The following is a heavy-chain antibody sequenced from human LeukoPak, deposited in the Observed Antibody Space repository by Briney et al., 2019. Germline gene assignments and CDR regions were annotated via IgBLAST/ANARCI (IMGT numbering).Heavy chain of an antibody. CDR2: IWYDGSNK. J-gene: IGHJ6*03. D-gene: IGHD3-3*01. Sequence: GGSLRLSCAASGFTFGSYGMHWVRQAPGKGLEWVAVIWYDGSNKYYADSVKGRFTISRDNSKNTLYLQMNSLRAEDTAVYYCARDKHFGSSAYYDFWSGLDYYYYYMDVWGKGTTVTVSS. V-gene: IGHV3-33*01. CDR3: ARDKHFGSSAYYDFWSGLDYYYYYMDV. CDR1: GFTFGSYG.